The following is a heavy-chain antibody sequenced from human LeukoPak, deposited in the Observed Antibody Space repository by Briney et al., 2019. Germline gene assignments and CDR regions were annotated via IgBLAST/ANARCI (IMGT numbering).Heavy chain of an antibody. D-gene: IGHD3-3*01. V-gene: IGHV3-48*01. CDR1: GFTFSHYR. CDR3: ARAVYDFWSGYYDGPEYYYMDV. Sequence: PGGSLRLSCTASGFTFSHYRMTWVRQAPGKGLEWVAFISSPGGVTYYADSVKGRFTISRDNAKNSLYLTMNSLRADDTAVYYCARAVYDFWSGYYDGPEYYYMDVWGKGTTVTVSS. CDR2: ISSPGGVT. J-gene: IGHJ6*03.